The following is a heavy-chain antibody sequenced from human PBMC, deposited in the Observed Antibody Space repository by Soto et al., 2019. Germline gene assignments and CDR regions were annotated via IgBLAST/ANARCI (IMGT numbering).Heavy chain of an antibody. V-gene: IGHV4-39*02. Sequence: SETLSLTCTVSGGSISSSSYYWGWIRQPPGKGLEWIGSIYYSGSTYYNPSLKSRVTISVDTSKNQFSLKLSSVTAADTAVYYCARDRGDGYKRYFEFWGQGNQVTVSS. J-gene: IGHJ4*02. CDR3: ARDRGDGYKRYFEF. D-gene: IGHD3-10*01. CDR1: GGSISSSSYY. CDR2: IYYSGST.